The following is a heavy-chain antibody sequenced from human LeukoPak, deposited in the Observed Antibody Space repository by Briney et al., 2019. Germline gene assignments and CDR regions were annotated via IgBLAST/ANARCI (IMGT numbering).Heavy chain of an antibody. Sequence: GGSLRLSCVASGFTFSRNWMNWVRQAPGKGLEWVANIKQDGSEKYYVDSVKGRFTISRDNAKNSLYLQMNSLRAEDTAVYYCAELGITMIGGVWGKGTTVTISS. CDR2: IKQDGSEK. D-gene: IGHD3-10*02. CDR3: AELGITMIGGV. V-gene: IGHV3-7*01. CDR1: GFTFSRNW. J-gene: IGHJ6*04.